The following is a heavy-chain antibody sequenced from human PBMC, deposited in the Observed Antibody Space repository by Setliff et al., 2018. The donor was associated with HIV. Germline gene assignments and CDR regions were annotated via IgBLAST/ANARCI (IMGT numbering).Heavy chain of an antibody. Sequence: SETLSLTCTVSGGSASNSRYYWAWIRQPPGKGLEYIGSIHYNEKTYYNPSLKSRVTISIDTSKNQFSLKLTSVTPADTAVYFCSTVVTLSYCHDGLCPAFDSWGQGLRVTVSS. J-gene: IGHJ4*02. D-gene: IGHD2-21*01. CDR1: GGSASNSRYY. V-gene: IGHV4-39*07. CDR2: IHYNEKT. CDR3: STVVTLSYCHDGLCPAFDS.